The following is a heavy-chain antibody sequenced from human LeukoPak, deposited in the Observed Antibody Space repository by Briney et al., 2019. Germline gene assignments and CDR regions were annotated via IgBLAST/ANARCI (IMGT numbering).Heavy chain of an antibody. CDR1: GFTFSSYA. CDR2: ISSSGAST. J-gene: IGHJ5*01. CDR3: AKDMTTVGNWFDS. V-gene: IGHV3-23*01. Sequence: GGSLRLSCVASGFTFSSYAMSRVRQAPGKGLEWVSGISSSGASTYYADSVKGRFTISRDNSKNTLYLQMNSLRAEDTAVYYCAKDMTTVGNWFDSWGQGTLVTVPS. D-gene: IGHD4-23*01.